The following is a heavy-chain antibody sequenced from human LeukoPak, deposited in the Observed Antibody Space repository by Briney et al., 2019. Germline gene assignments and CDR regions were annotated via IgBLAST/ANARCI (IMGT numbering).Heavy chain of an antibody. V-gene: IGHV3-33*08. J-gene: IGHJ4*02. CDR1: GFTFSSSG. CDR2: IWYDGSNK. D-gene: IGHD1-1*01. CDR3: ATYTGTYSGYFDY. Sequence: GRSLRLSCAASGFTFSSSGMHWVRQAPGKGLEWVAVIWYDGSNKYYADSVKGRITISRDNSKNTLYLQMNSLRAGDTAVYYCATYTGTYSGYFDYWGQGTLVTVSS.